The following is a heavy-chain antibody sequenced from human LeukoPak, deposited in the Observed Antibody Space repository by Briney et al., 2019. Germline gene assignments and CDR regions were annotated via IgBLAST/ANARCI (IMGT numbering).Heavy chain of an antibody. J-gene: IGHJ6*02. V-gene: IGHV4-31*03. CDR3: ARDGDYVWGSWEQRTGLDV. CDR1: GGSISSGGYY. CDR2: IYYSGST. D-gene: IGHD3-16*01. Sequence: SETLSLTCTVSGGSISSGGYYWSWIRQHPGKGLEWIGYIYYSGSTYYNPSLKSRVTISVDTSKNQFSLKLSSVTAADTAVYYCARDGDYVWGSWEQRTGLDVWGQGTTVTVSS.